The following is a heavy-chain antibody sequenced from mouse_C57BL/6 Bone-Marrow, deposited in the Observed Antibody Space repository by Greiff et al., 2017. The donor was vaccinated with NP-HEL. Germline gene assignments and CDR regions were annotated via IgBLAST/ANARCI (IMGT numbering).Heavy chain of an antibody. D-gene: IGHD1-1*01. CDR2: IYPGSGST. J-gene: IGHJ1*03. Sequence: QVQLQQPGAELVKPGASVKMSCKASGYTFTNYWITWVKQRPGPGLEWIGDIYPGSGSTNYNEKFKSKATLTVDTSSSTAYMQLSSLTSEDSAVYYCANYYGSRNWYFDVWGTGTTVTVSS. CDR3: ANYYGSRNWYFDV. V-gene: IGHV1-55*01. CDR1: GYTFTNYW.